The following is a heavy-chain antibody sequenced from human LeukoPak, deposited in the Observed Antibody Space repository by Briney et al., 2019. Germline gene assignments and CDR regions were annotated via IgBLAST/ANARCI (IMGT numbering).Heavy chain of an antibody. Sequence: QPGGSLRLSCAASGFTFTNYAMSWVRQAPGKGLESVSVISGTGGSTYYADSVRGRFTISRDNSRNTLYLQMNSLRAEDTTVYYCAKGHSDYGTGFDLWGRGTLVTVSS. CDR3: AKGHSDYGTGFDL. D-gene: IGHD4-17*01. V-gene: IGHV3-23*01. CDR1: GFTFTNYA. CDR2: ISGTGGST. J-gene: IGHJ4*02.